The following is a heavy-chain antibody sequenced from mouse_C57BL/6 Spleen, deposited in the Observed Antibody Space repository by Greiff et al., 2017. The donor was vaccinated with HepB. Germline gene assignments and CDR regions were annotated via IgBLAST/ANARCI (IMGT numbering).Heavy chain of an antibody. CDR1: GYSITSGYY. J-gene: IGHJ1*03. CDR3: ARELYWYFDV. Sequence: EVQVVESGPGLVKPSQSLSLTCSVTGYSITSGYYWNWIRQFPGNKLEWMGYISYDGSNNYNPSLKNRISITRDTSKNQFFLKLNSVTTEDTATYYCARELYWYFDVWGTGTTVTVSS. CDR2: ISYDGSN. V-gene: IGHV3-6*01.